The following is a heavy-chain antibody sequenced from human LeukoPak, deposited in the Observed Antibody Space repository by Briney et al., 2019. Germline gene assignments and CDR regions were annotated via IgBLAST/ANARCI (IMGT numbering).Heavy chain of an antibody. CDR3: ARVFGRYSGSYYWFDP. Sequence: ASVKVSCKASGYTFTGYYMHWVRQAPGQGLEWMGWINPNSGGTNYAQKFQGRVTMTRDTSISTAYMELSRLRSDDTAVYYCARVFGRYSGSYYWFDPWGQGTLVTVSS. CDR1: GYTFTGYY. J-gene: IGHJ5*02. V-gene: IGHV1-2*02. D-gene: IGHD1-26*01. CDR2: INPNSGGT.